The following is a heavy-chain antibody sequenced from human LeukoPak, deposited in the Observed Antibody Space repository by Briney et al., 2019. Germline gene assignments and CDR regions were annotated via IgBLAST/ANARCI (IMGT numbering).Heavy chain of an antibody. CDR1: GYTFTGYY. CDR2: INPNSGGT. V-gene: IGHV1-2*02. CDR3: ARGGRTRYDSSGYYDFDY. J-gene: IGHJ4*02. Sequence: ASVKVSCKASGYTFTGYYMHWVRQAPGQGLEWMGWINPNSGGTNYAQKFQGRVTMTRDTSISTAYMELSRLRSDDTAVYYCARGGRTRYDSSGYYDFDYWGQGTLVTVSS. D-gene: IGHD3-22*01.